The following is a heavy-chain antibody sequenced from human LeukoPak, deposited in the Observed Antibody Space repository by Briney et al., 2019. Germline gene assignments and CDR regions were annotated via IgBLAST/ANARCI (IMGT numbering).Heavy chain of an antibody. CDR1: GFTFSNFW. Sequence: GGSLRLSCAASGFTFSNFWMAWVRQAPGKGLEWVAHIKEDGSDKKYVDSVKGRFTISRDNPKNSLYLQMNSLRAADTAVYYCARGRPKVPAPSARWGELSLRKGVFDYWGQGTLVTVSS. J-gene: IGHJ4*02. V-gene: IGHV3-7*02. CDR2: IKEDGSDK. D-gene: IGHD3-16*02. CDR3: ARGRPKVPAPSARWGELSLRKGVFDY.